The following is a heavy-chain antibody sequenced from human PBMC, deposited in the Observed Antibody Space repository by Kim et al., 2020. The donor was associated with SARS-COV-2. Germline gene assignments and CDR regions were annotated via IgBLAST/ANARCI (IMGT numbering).Heavy chain of an antibody. CDR3: GSGSYPFYYYYGMDV. J-gene: IGHJ6*02. CDR2: ISGSGGST. CDR1: GFTFSSYA. Sequence: GGSLRLSCAASGFTFSSYAMSWVRQAPGKGLEWVSAISGSGGSTYYADSVKGRFTISRDNSKNTLYLQMNSRRAEDTAVYYCGSGSYPFYYYYGMDVWGQGTTVTVSS. D-gene: IGHD1-26*01. V-gene: IGHV3-23*01.